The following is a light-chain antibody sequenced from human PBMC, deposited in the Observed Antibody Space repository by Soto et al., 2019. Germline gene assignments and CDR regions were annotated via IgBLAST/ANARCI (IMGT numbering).Light chain of an antibody. Sequence: QSVLTQPPSASGTPGQRVSISCSGSNSNIGNNYEYWYQQLPGTAPRLLIYRNNQRPSGVPDRFSGSKSGTSASLAISGLRSGDEADYYCAVWDDSLSGMVFGGGTQLTVL. J-gene: IGLJ2*01. CDR1: NSNIGNNY. V-gene: IGLV1-47*01. CDR3: AVWDDSLSGMV. CDR2: RNN.